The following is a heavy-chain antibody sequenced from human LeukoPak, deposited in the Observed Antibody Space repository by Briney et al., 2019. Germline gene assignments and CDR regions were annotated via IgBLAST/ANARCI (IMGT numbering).Heavy chain of an antibody. V-gene: IGHV3-23*03. J-gene: IGHJ3*02. Sequence: GGSLRLSCAASGFTFSSYAMSWVRQAPGKGLEWVSVIYSGGSTYYADSVKGRFTISRDNSKNTLYLQMSSLRAEDTAVYYCAAQTPAGAFDIWGQGTMVTVSS. CDR1: GFTFSSYA. CDR2: IYSGGST. CDR3: AAQTPAGAFDI. D-gene: IGHD4-23*01.